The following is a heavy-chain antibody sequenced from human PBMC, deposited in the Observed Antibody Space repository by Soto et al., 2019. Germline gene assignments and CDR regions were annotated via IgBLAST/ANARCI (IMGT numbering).Heavy chain of an antibody. J-gene: IGHJ4*02. CDR3: AKDVNSVGLSYFDH. CDR2: ISYAVRTE. V-gene: IGHV3-30*18. CDR1: GFTFSSCG. Sequence: QVQLVESGGGVVQPGRSLRLSCAASGFTFSSCGMHWVRQAPGKGLELVAVISYAVRTEFYADSVKGRFTISRDNSKNTLSLQRDGPRPADTAVYYCAKDVNSVGLSYFDHWGQGTLVTVSS. D-gene: IGHD2-15*01.